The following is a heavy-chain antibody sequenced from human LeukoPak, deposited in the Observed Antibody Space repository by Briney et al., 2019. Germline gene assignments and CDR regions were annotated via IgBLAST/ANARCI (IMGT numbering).Heavy chain of an antibody. CDR2: INHSGST. J-gene: IGHJ6*04. CDR1: GGSFSGYY. CDR3: ASRMDV. Sequence: SETLSLTCAVYGGSFSGYYWSWIRQPPGKGLEWIGEINHSGSTNYNPSLKSRVTISVDTSKNQFSLKLSSVTAADTAVYYCASRMDVWGKGTTVTVSS. V-gene: IGHV4-34*01.